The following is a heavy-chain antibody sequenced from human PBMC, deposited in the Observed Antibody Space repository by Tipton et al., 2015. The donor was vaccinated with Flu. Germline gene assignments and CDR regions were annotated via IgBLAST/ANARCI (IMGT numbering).Heavy chain of an antibody. J-gene: IGHJ3*02. CDR3: ARGVIYYDSSGSITDAFDI. D-gene: IGHD3-22*01. CDR2: IYTSGST. CDR1: GGSISSGSYY. V-gene: IGHV4-61*02. Sequence: TLSLTCTVSGGSISSGSYYWSWIRQPAGKGLEWIGRIYTSGSTNYNPSLKSRVTISVDTSKNQFSLKLSSVTAADTAVYYCARGVIYYDSSGSITDAFDIWGQGTMVTVSS.